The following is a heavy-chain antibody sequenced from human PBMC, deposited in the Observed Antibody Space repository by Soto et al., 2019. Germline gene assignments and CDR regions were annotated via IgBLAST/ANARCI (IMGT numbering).Heavy chain of an antibody. Sequence: GGSVKVSCAASGGSFSSYAMSWFRQAPGKGLEWVSAISGSGGSTYYADSVKGRFTISRDNSKNTLYLQMNSLRAEDTAVYYCAKDRGRLNRNYYSGLGVWGQGTTVTVSS. CDR2: ISGSGGST. CDR1: GGSFSSYA. J-gene: IGHJ6*02. CDR3: AKDRGRLNRNYYSGLGV. D-gene: IGHD3-10*01. V-gene: IGHV3-23*01.